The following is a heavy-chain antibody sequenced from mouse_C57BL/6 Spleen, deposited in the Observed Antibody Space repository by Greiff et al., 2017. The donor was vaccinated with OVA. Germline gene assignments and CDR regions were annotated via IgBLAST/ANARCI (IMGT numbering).Heavy chain of an antibody. CDR1: GFTFSDYG. V-gene: IGHV5-17*01. J-gene: IGHJ4*01. D-gene: IGHD2-5*01. CDR2: ISSGSSTI. Sequence: EVQRVESGGGLVKPGGSLKLSCAASGFTFSDYGMHWVRQAPEKGLEWVAYISSGSSTIYYADTVKGRCTISRDNAKNTLFLQMTSLRSEDTAVYYCARDYYSNLYAMDYWGQGTSVTVSS. CDR3: ARDYYSNLYAMDY.